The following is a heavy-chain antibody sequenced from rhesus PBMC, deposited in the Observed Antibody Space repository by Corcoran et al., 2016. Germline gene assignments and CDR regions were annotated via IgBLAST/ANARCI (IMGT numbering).Heavy chain of an antibody. CDR2: ISESGDTT. V-gene: IGHV3-100*02. CDR1: GFIFGQFE. CDR3: TGYTQVGS. D-gene: IGHD5-36*01. J-gene: IGHJ4*01. Sequence: DVQLVESGGGLVKPGGSLRLLCVASGFIFGQFELTWGLQAPGKGLEWVSVISESGDTTNYADSVKGRFTISRDNAKNSLFLQMNSLRVDDTAVYYCTGYTQVGSWGQGVLVTVSS.